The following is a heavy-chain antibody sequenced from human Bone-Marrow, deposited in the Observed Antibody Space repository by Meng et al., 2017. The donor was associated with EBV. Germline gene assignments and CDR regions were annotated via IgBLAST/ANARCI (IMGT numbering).Heavy chain of an antibody. CDR1: GGPFRNYA. V-gene: IGHV1-69*01. Sequence: QVPVVQSAAEVKKPGSSVKVSCKTSGGPFRNYAISWVRQAPGQGLEWLGGFLPTLGAPNYAQKFHGRVSITADESTSTHYMDLSSLRSEDTAMYYCASESGRGYTPDYWGQGTLVTVSS. CDR2: FLPTLGAP. D-gene: IGHD3-10*01. CDR3: ASESGRGYTPDY. J-gene: IGHJ4*02.